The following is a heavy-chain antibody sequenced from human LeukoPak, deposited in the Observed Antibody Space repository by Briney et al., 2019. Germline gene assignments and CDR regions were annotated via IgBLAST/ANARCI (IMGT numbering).Heavy chain of an antibody. CDR3: ARHSSSWDFYYYYYMDV. CDR2: IYYSGNT. Sequence: SETLSLTCAVYGGSFSGYYWSWIRQPPGKGLEWIGNIYYSGNTYYNPSLNSRVTISVDTSKKQFSLKLSSVTAADTAVYYCARHSSSWDFYYYYYMDVWGKGTTVIVSS. V-gene: IGHV4-34*01. CDR1: GGSFSGYY. J-gene: IGHJ6*03. D-gene: IGHD6-13*01.